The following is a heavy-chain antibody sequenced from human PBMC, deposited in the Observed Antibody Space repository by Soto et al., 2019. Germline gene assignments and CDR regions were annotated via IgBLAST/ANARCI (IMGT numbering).Heavy chain of an antibody. CDR1: GFSLSTSGMC. Sequence: SGPTLVNPTQTLTLTCTFSGFSLSTSGMCVSWIRQPPGKALEWLALIDWDDDKYYSTSLKTRLTISKDTSKNQVVLTMTNMDPVDTATYYCARIRRWGSGPGEDYYYYYGMDVWGQGTTVTVSS. CDR3: ARIRRWGSGPGEDYYYYYGMDV. CDR2: IDWDDDK. D-gene: IGHD3-10*01. J-gene: IGHJ6*02. V-gene: IGHV2-70*01.